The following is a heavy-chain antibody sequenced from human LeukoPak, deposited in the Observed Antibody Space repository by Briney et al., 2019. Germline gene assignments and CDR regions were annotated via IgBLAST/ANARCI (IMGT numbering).Heavy chain of an antibody. D-gene: IGHD6-13*01. CDR1: GSTFTSYD. CDR2: MNPNSGNT. V-gene: IGHV1-8*01. Sequence: ASVKVSCKASGSTFTSYDINWVRQATGQGLEWMGWMNPNSGNTGYAQKFQGRVTMTRNTSISTAYMELSSLRSEDTAVYYCARALGSSWSGAFDYWGQGTLVTVSS. J-gene: IGHJ4*02. CDR3: ARALGSSWSGAFDY.